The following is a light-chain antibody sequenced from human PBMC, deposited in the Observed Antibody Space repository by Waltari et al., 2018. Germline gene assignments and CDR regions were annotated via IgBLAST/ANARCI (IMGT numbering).Light chain of an antibody. CDR2: KAS. Sequence: DIQMSQSPSTPSASIGDRVTITCRASQNIKTWVAWYQQKPGKAPKFLVYKASTLDSGVPSRFSGSGSGTEFTLTISSLQPDDFATYYCQQYDTYPLTFGGGTKVEIK. CDR1: QNIKTW. CDR3: QQYDTYPLT. V-gene: IGKV1-5*03. J-gene: IGKJ4*01.